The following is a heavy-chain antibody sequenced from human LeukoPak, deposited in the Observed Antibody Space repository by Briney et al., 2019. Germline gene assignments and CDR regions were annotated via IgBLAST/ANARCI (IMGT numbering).Heavy chain of an antibody. J-gene: IGHJ4*02. CDR2: ITGGGSGI. V-gene: IGHV3-23*01. CDR3: AKWGDYDVLTGYYVSDY. CDR1: GFTFSNYA. Sequence: PGASLRLSCAASGFTFSNYAMSWVRQAPGKGLEWVFAITGGGSGIYYADSMRSRFTISRDNSKNTLYLQINGLRAEDTAVYYCAKWGDYDVLTGYYVSDYWGQGTLVTVSS. D-gene: IGHD3-9*01.